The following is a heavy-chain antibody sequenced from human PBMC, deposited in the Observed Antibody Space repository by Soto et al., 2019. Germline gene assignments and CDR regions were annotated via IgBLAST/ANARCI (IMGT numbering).Heavy chain of an antibody. CDR2: IIPILGIA. CDR1: GGTFSSYT. Sequence: QVQLVQSGAEVKKPGSSVKVSCKASGGTFSSYTISWVRQAPGQGLEWMGRIIPILGIANNAQKFQGRVTITADKPTSTAYMELSSLRSEDTAVYYCARDVGYDSRGSGVEDAFDIWGQGTMITVSS. V-gene: IGHV1-69*08. D-gene: IGHD3-22*01. J-gene: IGHJ3*02. CDR3: ARDVGYDSRGSGVEDAFDI.